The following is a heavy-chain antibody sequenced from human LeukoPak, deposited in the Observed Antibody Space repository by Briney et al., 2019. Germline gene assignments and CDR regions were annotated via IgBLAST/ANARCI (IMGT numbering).Heavy chain of an antibody. J-gene: IGHJ1*01. D-gene: IGHD1-14*01. CDR1: GYTFTGYY. CDR2: INPNSGGT. V-gene: IGHV1-2*02. Sequence: ASVKVSCKASGYTFTGYYMHWVRQAPGQGLEWMGWINPNSGGTNYAQKFQGRVTMTRDTSISTAYMELSRLRSDDTAVYYCARTRIPGPIEYFQHWGQGTLVTVSS. CDR3: ARTRIPGPIEYFQH.